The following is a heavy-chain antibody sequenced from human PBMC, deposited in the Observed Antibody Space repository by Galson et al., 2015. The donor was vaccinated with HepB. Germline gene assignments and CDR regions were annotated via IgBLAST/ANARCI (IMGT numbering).Heavy chain of an antibody. CDR1: GFTFSSYA. V-gene: IGHV3-23*01. CDR3: AKTRNQVWGSYRHYCFDY. CDR2: ISGSGGST. Sequence: SLRLSCAASGFTFSSYAMSWVRQAPGKGLEWVSAISGSGGSTYYADSVKGRFTISRDNSKNTLYLQMNSLRAEDTAVYYCAKTRNQVWGSYRHYCFDYWGHGTLVTVSS. D-gene: IGHD3-16*02. J-gene: IGHJ4*01.